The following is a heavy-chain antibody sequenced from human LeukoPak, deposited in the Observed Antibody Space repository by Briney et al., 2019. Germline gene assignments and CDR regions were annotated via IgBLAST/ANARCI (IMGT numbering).Heavy chain of an antibody. CDR3: ARVSGYSSGWYPFDY. V-gene: IGHV3-72*01. CDR2: TRNKANSYTT. D-gene: IGHD6-19*01. Sequence: GGSLRLSRAASGFTFSDHYMDWVRQAPGKGLEWVGRTRNKANSYTTEYAASVKGRFTISRDDSKNSLYLQMNSLKTEDTAVYHCARVSGYSSGWYPFDYWGQGTLVTVSS. CDR1: GFTFSDHY. J-gene: IGHJ4*02.